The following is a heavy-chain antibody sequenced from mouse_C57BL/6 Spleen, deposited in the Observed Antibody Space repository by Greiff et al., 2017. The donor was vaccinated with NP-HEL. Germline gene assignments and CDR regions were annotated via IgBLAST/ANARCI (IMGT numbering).Heavy chain of an antibody. CDR1: GYTFTSYW. CDR2: IYPGSGST. Sequence: VQLQQSGAELVKPGASVKMSCKASGYTFTSYWITWVKQRPRQGLEWIGDIYPGSGSTNYNEKFKSKATLTVDTSSSTAYMQLSSLTSEDSAVYYCARDVYGSSYTFAYWGQGTLVTVSA. D-gene: IGHD1-1*01. J-gene: IGHJ3*01. CDR3: ARDVYGSSYTFAY. V-gene: IGHV1-55*01.